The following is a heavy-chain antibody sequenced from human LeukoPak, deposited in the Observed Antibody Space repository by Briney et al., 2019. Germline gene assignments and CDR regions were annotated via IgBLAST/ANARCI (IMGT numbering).Heavy chain of an antibody. CDR2: INGSGDKT. CDR1: GFTLSNYA. D-gene: IGHD3-22*01. CDR3: AKVLRRDYYDSSGYYYEDAFDI. Sequence: GGSLRLSCAASGFTLSNYAMDWVRQAPGKGLEWVSSINGSGDKTYYADSVKGRFTISRDNPKNTLYLQMNSLRAEDTAVYYCAKVLRRDYYDSSGYYYEDAFDIWGQGTMVTVSS. J-gene: IGHJ3*02. V-gene: IGHV3-23*01.